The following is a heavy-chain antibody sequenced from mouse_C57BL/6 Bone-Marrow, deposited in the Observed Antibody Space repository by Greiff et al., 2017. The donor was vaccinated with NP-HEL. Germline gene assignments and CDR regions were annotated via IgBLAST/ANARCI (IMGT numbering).Heavy chain of an antibody. CDR1: GYTFTSYW. D-gene: IGHD2-10*01. V-gene: IGHV1-64*01. J-gene: IGHJ1*03. CDR2: IHPNSGST. CDR3: ARGLLWGLYFDV. Sequence: QVQLQQPGAELVKPGASVKLSCKASGYTFTSYWMHWVKQRPGQGLEWIGMIHPNSGSTNYNEKFKSKATLTVDKSSSTAYMQLSSLTSEDSAVYYCARGLLWGLYFDVWGTGTTVTVSS.